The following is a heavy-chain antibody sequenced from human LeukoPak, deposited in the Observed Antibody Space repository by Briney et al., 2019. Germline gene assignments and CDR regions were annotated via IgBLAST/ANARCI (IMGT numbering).Heavy chain of an antibody. CDR3: AKDLHNWGFDY. J-gene: IGHJ4*02. Sequence: GGSLRLSCAASGFTVSSTYMSWVRQAPGKGLECVSVLHSGGSTYYADSVRGRFTISRDISKNTLYLQMNSLIVEDTAVYYCAKDLHNWGFDYWGQGILVTVSS. CDR2: LHSGGST. D-gene: IGHD7-27*01. CDR1: GFTVSSTY. V-gene: IGHV3-53*01.